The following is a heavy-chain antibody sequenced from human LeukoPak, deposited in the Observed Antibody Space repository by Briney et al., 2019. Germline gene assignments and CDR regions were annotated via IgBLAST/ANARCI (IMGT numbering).Heavy chain of an antibody. CDR3: ARENLVVVPAAILNWFDP. D-gene: IGHD2-2*01. V-gene: IGHV3-7*01. CDR2: IKQDGSEK. J-gene: IGHJ5*02. CDR1: GFTFSSYW. Sequence: PGGSLRLSCAASGFTFSSYWMSWVRQAPGKGLEWVANIKQDGSEKYYVDSVKGRFTISRDNAKNSLYLQVNSLRAEDTAVYYCARENLVVVPAAILNWFDPWGQGTLVTVSS.